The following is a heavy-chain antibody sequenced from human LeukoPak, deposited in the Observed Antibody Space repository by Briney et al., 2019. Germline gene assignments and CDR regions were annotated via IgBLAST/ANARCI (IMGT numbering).Heavy chain of an antibody. Sequence: SSETLSLTCTVSGGSISSSSYYWGWIRQPPGKGLEWIGSIYYSGSTYYNPSLKSRVTISVDTSKNQFSLKLSSVTAADTAVYYCASRGVWFGGDWFDPWDQGTLVTVSS. V-gene: IGHV4-39*01. CDR2: IYYSGST. CDR1: GGSISSSSYY. J-gene: IGHJ5*02. D-gene: IGHD3-10*01. CDR3: ASRGVWFGGDWFDP.